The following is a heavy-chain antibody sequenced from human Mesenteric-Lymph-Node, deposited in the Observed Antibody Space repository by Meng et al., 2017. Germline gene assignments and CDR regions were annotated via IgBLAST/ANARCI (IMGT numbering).Heavy chain of an antibody. J-gene: IGHJ4*02. CDR2: IYTSGST. V-gene: IGHV4-4*07. CDR3: ARSQVLRYFDWSPIFDY. CDR1: GGSISSYY. Sequence: SETLSLTCTVSGGSISSYYWSWIRQPAGKRLEWIGRIYTSGSTNYNPSLKSRVTMSVDMSKNQFSLKLSSVTAADTAVYYCARSQVLRYFDWSPIFDYWGQGTLVTVSS. D-gene: IGHD3-9*01.